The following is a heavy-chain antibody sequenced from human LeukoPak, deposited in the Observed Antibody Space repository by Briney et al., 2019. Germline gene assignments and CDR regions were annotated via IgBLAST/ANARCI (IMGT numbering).Heavy chain of an antibody. D-gene: IGHD4-17*01. J-gene: IGHJ4*02. CDR3: ARKIGDYKFDY. CDR1: GFTFSSYW. V-gene: IGHV3-21*01. Sequence: GGSLRLSCAASGFTFSSYWMHWVRQAPGKGLELVSSIISYNNYMYYADSVKGRFTISRDNAKNSLYLEMNSLRAEDTAVYFCARKIGDYKFDYWGQGTLVTVSS. CDR2: IISYNNYM.